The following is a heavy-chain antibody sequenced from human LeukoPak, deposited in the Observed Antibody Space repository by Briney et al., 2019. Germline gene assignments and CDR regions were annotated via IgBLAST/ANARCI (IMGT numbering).Heavy chain of an antibody. CDR3: AGPEARPDQGIAAAGTRMDAFDI. D-gene: IGHD6-13*01. Sequence: SETLSLTCTVSGHSLSGSSYSWGWIRQPPGKGLEWIGCIYNVGSTGNTHYNPSLKSRLTISVDTSKNQFSLKLSSVTAADTAVYYCAGPEARPDQGIAAAGTRMDAFDIWGQGTMVTVSS. J-gene: IGHJ3*02. V-gene: IGHV4-39*07. CDR2: IYNVGSTGNT. CDR1: GHSLSGSSYS.